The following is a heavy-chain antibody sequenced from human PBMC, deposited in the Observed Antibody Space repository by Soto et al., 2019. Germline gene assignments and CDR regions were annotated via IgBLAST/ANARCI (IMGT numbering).Heavy chain of an antibody. J-gene: IGHJ5*02. CDR1: GFSLNTRAVG. Sequence: SGPTLVNPTQTLTLTCTFSGFSLNTRAVGVGWIRQPPGKALEWLALIFWDDDKRYSPSLKNRLTITKDTSKIQVVLTMTNMDPVDTATYFCAHRPNYGARFAPWGPGTLVTVSS. CDR3: AHRPNYGARFAP. CDR2: IFWDDDK. D-gene: IGHD4-17*01. V-gene: IGHV2-5*02.